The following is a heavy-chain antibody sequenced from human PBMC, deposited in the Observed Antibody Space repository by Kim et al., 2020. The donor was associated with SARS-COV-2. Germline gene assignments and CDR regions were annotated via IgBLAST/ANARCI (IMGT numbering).Heavy chain of an antibody. CDR1: GGSFSGYY. CDR3: ARVMGGVVPAALGLGYYYYYGMDV. V-gene: IGHV4-34*01. J-gene: IGHJ6*02. D-gene: IGHD2-2*01. Sequence: SETLSLTCAVYGGSFSGYYWSWIRQPPGKGLEWIGEITHSGSTNYNPSLKSRVTISVDTSKNQFSLKLSSVTAADTAVYYCARVMGGVVPAALGLGYYYYYGMDVWGQGTTVTVSS. CDR2: ITHSGST.